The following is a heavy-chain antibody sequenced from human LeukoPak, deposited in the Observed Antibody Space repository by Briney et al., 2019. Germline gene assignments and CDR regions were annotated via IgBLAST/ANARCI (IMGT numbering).Heavy chain of an antibody. CDR2: IYYSGST. J-gene: IGHJ4*02. V-gene: IGHV4-31*03. D-gene: IGHD5-18*01. Sequence: SETLSLTCTVSGGSVSSGGYYWSWIRQHPGKGLEWIGYIYYSGSTYYNPSLKSRVTISVDTSKNQFSLKLSSVTAADTAVYYCARGGIQLYFDYWGQGTLATVSS. CDR1: GGSVSSGGYY. CDR3: ARGGIQLYFDY.